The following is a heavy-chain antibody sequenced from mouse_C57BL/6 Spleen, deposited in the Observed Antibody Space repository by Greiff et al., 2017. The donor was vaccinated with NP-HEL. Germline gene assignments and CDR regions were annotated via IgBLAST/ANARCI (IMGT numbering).Heavy chain of an antibody. V-gene: IGHV7-1*01. CDR1: GFTFSDFY. J-gene: IGHJ1*03. CDR3: ARDPGYWYFDV. CDR2: SRNKANDYTT. Sequence: EVNLVESGGGLVQSGRSLRLSCATSGFTFSDFYMEWVRQAPGKGLEWIAASRNKANDYTTEYSASVKGRFIVSRDTSQSILYLQMNALRAEDTAIYYCARDPGYWYFDVWGTGTTVTVSS.